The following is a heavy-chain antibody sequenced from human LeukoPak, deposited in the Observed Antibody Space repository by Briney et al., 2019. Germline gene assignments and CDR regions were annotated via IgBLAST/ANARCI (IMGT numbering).Heavy chain of an antibody. J-gene: IGHJ1*01. Sequence: KPSETLSLTYTVSGGSISSYHWRRIRQPAGRGLEWIGRMYTSGSSNYNPSLKSRVTMSVDTSKNQFSLKLRSVTAADTAVYYCARRRYYDGSGYLEWGQGTLLSVSS. CDR3: ARRRYYDGSGYLE. CDR2: MYTSGSS. CDR1: GGSISSYH. D-gene: IGHD3-22*01. V-gene: IGHV4-4*07.